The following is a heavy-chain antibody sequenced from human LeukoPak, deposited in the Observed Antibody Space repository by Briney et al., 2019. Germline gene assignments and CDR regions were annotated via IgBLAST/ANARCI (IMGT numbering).Heavy chain of an antibody. J-gene: IGHJ4*02. D-gene: IGHD3-10*01. CDR2: IYYSGST. CDR3: ARGSYYGSGSLHY. Sequence: SETLSLTCTVSGGSISNKYWSWIRQPPGKGLEWIGYIYYSGSTNYNPSLKSRVTILVDTSKNQFSLKLSSVTAADTAVYFCARGSYYGSGSLHYWGQGTLVTVSS. CDR1: GGSISNKY. V-gene: IGHV4-59*01.